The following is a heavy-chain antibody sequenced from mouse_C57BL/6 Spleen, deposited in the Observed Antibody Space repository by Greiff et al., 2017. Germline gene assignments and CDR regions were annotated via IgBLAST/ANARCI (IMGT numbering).Heavy chain of an antibody. V-gene: IGHV1-59*01. D-gene: IGHD2-4*01. J-gene: IGHJ2*01. Sequence: VKLQQPGAELVRPGTSVTLSCKASGSTFTSSWMPWVKQRPGQGLEWIGVIDPSDSYTHYNQKFKGKATLTVDTSSSTAYMQLSSLTSEDSAVYYCARSYDYDVSYYFDYWGQGTTLTVSS. CDR1: GSTFTSSW. CDR2: IDPSDSYT. CDR3: ARSYDYDVSYYFDY.